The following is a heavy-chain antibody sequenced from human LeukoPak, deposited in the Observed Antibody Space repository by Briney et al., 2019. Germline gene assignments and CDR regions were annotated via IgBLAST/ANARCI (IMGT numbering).Heavy chain of an antibody. CDR1: GFTFSSYG. D-gene: IGHD2-15*01. CDR2: ISYDGSNK. V-gene: IGHV3-30*18. J-gene: IGHJ3*02. Sequence: PGGSLRLSCAASGFTFSSYGMHWVRQAPGKGLEWVAVISYDGSNKYYADSVKGRFTISRDNSKNTLYPQMNSLRAEDTAVYYCAKGTRHQYCSGGSCYPRKDAFDIWGQGTMVTVSS. CDR3: AKGTRHQYCSGGSCYPRKDAFDI.